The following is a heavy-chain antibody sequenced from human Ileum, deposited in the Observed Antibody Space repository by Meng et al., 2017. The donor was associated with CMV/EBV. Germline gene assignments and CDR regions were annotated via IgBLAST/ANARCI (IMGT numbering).Heavy chain of an antibody. CDR1: GAPIGWCLYY. V-gene: IGHV4-61*02. J-gene: IGHJ5*02. D-gene: IGHD2-15*01. Sequence: VRLLCSSPGRGAPGGTLFPTGTGSGAPIGWCLYYWGWIRQPAGKGLEWIGRSHISGATNYNPSLQSRVTMSIDTSKNQFSLKVTSVTAADTAVYYCARWGSGMSPTADWFDPWGQGTLVTVSS. CDR3: ARWGSGMSPTADWFDP. CDR2: SHISGAT.